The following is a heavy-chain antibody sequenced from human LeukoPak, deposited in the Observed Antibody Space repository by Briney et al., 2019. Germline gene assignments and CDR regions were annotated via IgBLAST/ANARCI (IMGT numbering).Heavy chain of an antibody. V-gene: IGHV4-59*11. Sequence: SETLSLTCTVSGGSISSHYWSWIRQPPGKGLEWIGYIYYSGSTNYNPSLKSRVTISVDTSKNQFSLKLRSVTAADTAVYYCARTPTRIGYYYYYMDVWGKGTTVTVSS. CDR3: ARTPTRIGYYYYYMDV. J-gene: IGHJ6*03. CDR1: GGSISSHY. CDR2: IYYSGST. D-gene: IGHD1-14*01.